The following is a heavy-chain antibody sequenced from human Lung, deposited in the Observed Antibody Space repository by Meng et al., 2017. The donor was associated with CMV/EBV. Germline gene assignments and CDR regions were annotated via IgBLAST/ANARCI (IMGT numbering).Heavy chain of an antibody. V-gene: IGHV1-46*01. CDR2: INPTGGGT. J-gene: IGHJ5*02. CDR1: GYTFTSSY. Sequence: ASVKVSCKASGYTFTSSYMNWVRQAPGQGLEWMGIINPTGGGTSYAQKFQGRVTMTRDTSTSKVYMELSSLRSEDTDVYYCARDDPPQSSSTPGVNWLDPWGQGXLVTVSS. CDR3: ARDDPPQSSSTPGVNWLDP. D-gene: IGHD6-13*01.